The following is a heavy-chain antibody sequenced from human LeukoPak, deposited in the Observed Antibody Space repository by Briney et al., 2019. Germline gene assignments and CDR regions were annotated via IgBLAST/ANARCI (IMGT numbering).Heavy chain of an antibody. Sequence: SETLSLTCVVYGGSFSGYYWSWIRQPPGKGVEWIGEINHSGSTNYNPSLKSRVTISVDTSKNQFSLKLSSVTAADTAVYYCAKSGGYGLIDYWGQGTRVTVSS. CDR3: AKSGGYGLIDY. CDR1: GGSFSGYY. V-gene: IGHV4-34*01. D-gene: IGHD1-26*01. J-gene: IGHJ4*02. CDR2: INHSGST.